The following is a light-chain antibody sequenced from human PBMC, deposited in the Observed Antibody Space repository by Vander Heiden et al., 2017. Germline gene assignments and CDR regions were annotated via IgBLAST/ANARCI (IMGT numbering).Light chain of an antibody. CDR1: QSISSW. V-gene: IGKV1-12*01. Sequence: DIQMTQSPSSVSASVGDRVTITCRASQSISSWLDWYQQKPGTAPKLLIFAASSLQSGVPSRFSGSGSGTDFTLTINRLQPEDFATYYCQQGNSIPPLTFGRGTKVEIK. CDR3: QQGNSIPPLT. J-gene: IGKJ4*01. CDR2: AAS.